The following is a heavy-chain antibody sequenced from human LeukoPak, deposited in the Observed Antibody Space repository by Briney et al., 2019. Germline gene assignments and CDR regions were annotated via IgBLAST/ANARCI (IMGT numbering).Heavy chain of an antibody. V-gene: IGHV4-59*02. CDR3: ARYSNYFDY. D-gene: IGHD2-21*01. J-gene: IGHJ4*02. CDR2: VFYRGNA. Sequence: SETLSLTCTVSDDSVSSYYWSWIRQPPGKGPEWIGYVFYRGNADSNPSLNSRVTMSVDTSKNLFSLKLASVTAADTAVYYCARYSNYFDYWGQGTLVTVSS. CDR1: DDSVSSYY.